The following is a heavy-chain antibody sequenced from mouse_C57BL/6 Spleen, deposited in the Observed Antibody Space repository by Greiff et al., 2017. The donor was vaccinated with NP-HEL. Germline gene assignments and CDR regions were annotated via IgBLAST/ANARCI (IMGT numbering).Heavy chain of an antibody. CDR3: ARNYGSSPAWFAY. Sequence: EVQLLESGGGLVKPGGSLKLSCAASGFTFSDYGMHWVRQAPEKGLAWVAYISSGGSTIYYAGTLKGLFTLPRDNAKNTLYLQRTSLRAEDTAMYYCARNYGSSPAWFAYWGQGTLVTVSA. V-gene: IGHV5-17*01. CDR1: GFTFSDYG. D-gene: IGHD1-1*01. CDR2: ISSGGSTI. J-gene: IGHJ3*01.